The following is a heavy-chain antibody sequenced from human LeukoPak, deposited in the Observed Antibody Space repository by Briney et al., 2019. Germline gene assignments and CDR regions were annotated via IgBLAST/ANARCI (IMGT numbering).Heavy chain of an antibody. J-gene: IGHJ4*02. CDR1: GGSISSYY. CDR3: ARDFLLQSEGLFDY. D-gene: IGHD4-11*01. Sequence: SETLSLTCTVSGGSISSYYWSWIRQPPGKGLEWIGYIYYSGSTNYNPSLTSRVTISVDTSKNQFSLKLSSVTAADTAVYYCARDFLLQSEGLFDYWGQGTLVTVSS. V-gene: IGHV4-59*12. CDR2: IYYSGST.